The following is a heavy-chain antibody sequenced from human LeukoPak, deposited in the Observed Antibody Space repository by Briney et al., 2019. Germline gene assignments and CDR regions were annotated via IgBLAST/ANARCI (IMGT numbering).Heavy chain of an antibody. CDR1: GCTFSHYA. D-gene: IGHD4-23*01. CDR3: VKDRGGISRDFDY. J-gene: IGHJ4*02. CDR2: IRSDGGSP. Sequence: GGSLRLSCSASGCTFSHYAMHWVRQAPGKGLEYVSDIRSDGGSPYYADSVKGRFAISRDNSKSTLYLQMSNLRSEDTAVYFCVKDRGGISRDFDYWGQGTLVIVSS. V-gene: IGHV3-64D*06.